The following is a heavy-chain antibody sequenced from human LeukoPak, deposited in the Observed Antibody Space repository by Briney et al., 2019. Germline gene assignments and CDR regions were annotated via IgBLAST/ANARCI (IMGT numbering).Heavy chain of an antibody. CDR2: ISSSSSYI. Sequence: GGSLRLSCAASGFTFSSYSMNWVRQAPGKGLEWVSSISSSSSYIYYADSVKGRFTISRDNAKNSLYLQMNSLRAEDTAVYYCARERSITMVRGVIITEATFDYWGQGTLVTVSS. CDR3: ARERSITMVRGVIITEATFDY. V-gene: IGHV3-21*01. J-gene: IGHJ4*02. CDR1: GFTFSSYS. D-gene: IGHD3-10*01.